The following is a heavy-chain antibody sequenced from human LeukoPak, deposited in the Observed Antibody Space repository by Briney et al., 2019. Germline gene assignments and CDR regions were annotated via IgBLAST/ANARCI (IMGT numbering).Heavy chain of an antibody. CDR2: IYHSGST. D-gene: IGHD1-1*01. Sequence: NTSGTLSLTCAVSGGSISSSNWWSWIRQPPGKGLEWIGEIYHSGSTNYNPSLKSRVTISVDKSKTQFSLKLSSVTAADTAVYYCARGDPPTGTKTPVFNYWGQGTLVTVSS. CDR1: GGSISSSNW. J-gene: IGHJ4*02. V-gene: IGHV4-4*02. CDR3: ARGDPPTGTKTPVFNY.